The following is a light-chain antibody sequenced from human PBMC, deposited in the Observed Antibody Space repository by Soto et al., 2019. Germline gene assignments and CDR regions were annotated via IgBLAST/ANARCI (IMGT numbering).Light chain of an antibody. Sequence: VVMAQSPRSLPVPLGQPASISCRSSQSLVYGRGNIYLNWFQQRPGQSPRRLIYYVSNRDSGVPDRFSGGGSGTNFTLKISRVEAEDVGVYYCMQGTHWPFTLGPGTKVDIK. CDR2: YVS. CDR3: MQGTHWPFT. J-gene: IGKJ3*01. CDR1: QSLVYGRGNIY. V-gene: IGKV2-30*01.